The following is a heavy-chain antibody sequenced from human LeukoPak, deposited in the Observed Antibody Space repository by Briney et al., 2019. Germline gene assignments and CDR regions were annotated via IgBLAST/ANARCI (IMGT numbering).Heavy chain of an antibody. CDR2: AYYTGTT. Sequence: SETLSLTCPVSGGSITSGGYYWSWIRQLPGKGLEWIGYAYYTGTTYYTPSLKSRLTISVDKSKNQFSLKVSSVTAADTGVYFCARTKGDFPPFLWGQGTLVTVSS. CDR1: GGSITSGGYY. V-gene: IGHV4-31*03. J-gene: IGHJ4*02. CDR3: ARTKGDFPPFL. D-gene: IGHD2-21*02.